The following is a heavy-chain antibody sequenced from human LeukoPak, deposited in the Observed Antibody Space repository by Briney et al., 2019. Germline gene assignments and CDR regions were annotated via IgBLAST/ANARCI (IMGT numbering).Heavy chain of an antibody. CDR2: IKQDGSEK. CDR3: ARDSGSYFGLLKY. D-gene: IGHD1-26*01. J-gene: IGHJ4*02. V-gene: IGHV3-7*01. Sequence: GGSLRLSCAASGFTFSSYWMSWVRQAPGKGLEWVANIKQDGSEKYYVDSVKGRFTISRDNAKNSLYLQMNSLRAEDTAVYYCARDSGSYFGLLKYWGQGTLVTVSS. CDR1: GFTFSSYW.